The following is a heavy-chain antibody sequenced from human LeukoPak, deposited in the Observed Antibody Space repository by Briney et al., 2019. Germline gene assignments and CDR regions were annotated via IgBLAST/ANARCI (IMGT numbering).Heavy chain of an antibody. CDR1: GDIFNTYA. D-gene: IGHD1-1*01. Sequence: ASVKVSCKASGDIFNTYAMNWVRQAPGQGPECMGWINPYKGNTNYGQKFQGRVTMTTDTSTSTAYMELRSLRSDDTAVYYCARDIGGRPYNWNYFDYWGQGTLDTVSS. CDR3: ARDIGGRPYNWNYFDY. CDR2: INPYKGNT. J-gene: IGHJ4*02. V-gene: IGHV1-18*01.